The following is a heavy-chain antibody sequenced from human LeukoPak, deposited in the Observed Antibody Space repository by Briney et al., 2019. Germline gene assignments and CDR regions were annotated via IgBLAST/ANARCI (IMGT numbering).Heavy chain of an antibody. CDR2: IYYSGST. CDR3: ARLQWIQLWSPLFDY. D-gene: IGHD5-18*01. J-gene: IGHJ4*02. CDR1: GGSISSYY. V-gene: IGHV4-59*08. Sequence: SKTLSLTCTVSGGSISSYYWSWIRQPPGKGLEWIGYIYYSGSTNYNPSLKSRVTISVDTSKNQFSLKLSSVTAADTAVYYCARLQWIQLWSPLFDYWGQGTLVTVSS.